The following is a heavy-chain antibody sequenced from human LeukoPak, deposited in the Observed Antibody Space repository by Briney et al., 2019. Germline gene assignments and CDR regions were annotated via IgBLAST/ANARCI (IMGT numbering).Heavy chain of an antibody. CDR1: GGSISSGSYY. CDR2: IYTSGST. D-gene: IGHD2-2*01. CDR3: AGEGGGDIVVVPAAMYYYYYMDV. J-gene: IGHJ6*03. V-gene: IGHV4-61*02. Sequence: SETLSLTCTVSGGSISSGSYYWSWIRQPAGKGLEWIGRIYTSGSTNYNPSLKSRVTISVDTSKNQFSLKLSSVTAADTAVYYCAGEGGGDIVVVPAAMYYYYYMDVWGKGTTVTISS.